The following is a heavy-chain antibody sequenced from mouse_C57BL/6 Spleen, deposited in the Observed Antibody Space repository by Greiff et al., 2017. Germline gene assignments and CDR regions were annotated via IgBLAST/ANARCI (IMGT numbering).Heavy chain of an antibody. J-gene: IGHJ4*01. CDR3: ATVVGRFDYAVDY. CDR2: IYPGDGDT. V-gene: IGHV1-82*01. D-gene: IGHD1-1*01. CDR1: GYAFSSSW. Sequence: QVQLQQSGPELVKPGASVKISCKASGYAFSSSWMNWVKQRPGKGLEWIGRIYPGDGDTNYNGKFKGKATLTADTSSSTAYMQLSSLTSEDSAVYFCATVVGRFDYAVDYWGQGTSVTVSS.